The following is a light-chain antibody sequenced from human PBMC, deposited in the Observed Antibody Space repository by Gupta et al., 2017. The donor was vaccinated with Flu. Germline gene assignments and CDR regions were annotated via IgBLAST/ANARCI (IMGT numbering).Light chain of an antibody. J-gene: IGKJ4*01. CDR3: MQDLQTPLT. CDR2: LGT. CDR1: QSLLQSTVYNY. V-gene: IGKV2-28*01. Sequence: SCRCIQSLLQSTVYNYVDRYLHKTGQSPQLRIYLGTTRASGFPDRFSGSGSGTDFTLTISRVEAEDFGVYYCMQDLQTPLTFGGGTKLEIQ.